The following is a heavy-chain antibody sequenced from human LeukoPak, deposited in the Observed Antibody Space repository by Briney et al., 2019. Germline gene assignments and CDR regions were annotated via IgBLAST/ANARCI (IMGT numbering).Heavy chain of an antibody. D-gene: IGHD3-22*01. J-gene: IGHJ5*02. CDR2: ISGSGGRT. Sequence: GGSLRLSCAASGFTFSSFAMTWVRQAPGKGLQWVSVISGSGGRTYYADSVKGRFTLSRDNSNNTLSLEMSSLRAEDTAVYYCAREGAYYDSSGYYVSWGQGTLVTVSS. CDR1: GFTFSSFA. V-gene: IGHV3-23*01. CDR3: AREGAYYDSSGYYVS.